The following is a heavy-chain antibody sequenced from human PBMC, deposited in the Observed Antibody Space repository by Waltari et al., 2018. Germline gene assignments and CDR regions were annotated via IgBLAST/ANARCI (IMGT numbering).Heavy chain of an antibody. CDR3: ARDGDYYYYYMDV. V-gene: IGHV3-74*01. CDR1: GFPFSSYW. CDR2: INIDGSST. Sequence: EVQLVESGGGLVQPGGSLRLSCSASGFPFSSYWRHGVRQAPGKGLVWVSRINIDGSSTSYADSVKGRFTISRDNAKNTLYLQMNSLRAEDTAVYYCARDGDYYYYYMDVWGKGTTVTVSS. D-gene: IGHD3-10*01. J-gene: IGHJ6*03.